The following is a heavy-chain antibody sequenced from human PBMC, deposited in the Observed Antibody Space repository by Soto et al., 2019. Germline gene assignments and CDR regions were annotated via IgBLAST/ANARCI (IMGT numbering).Heavy chain of an antibody. D-gene: IGHD6-13*01. Sequence: GASVKGSCKASGYTFASYDINWVRQATGQGLEWMGWMHPDSGSSGYAQKFQGRVTMTRHTSISTAYMELSSLRSEDTAVYYCARVSWGSWAYTDDSWGQGTLVTVSS. CDR3: ARVSWGSWAYTDDS. V-gene: IGHV1-8*01. CDR2: MHPDSGSS. J-gene: IGHJ4*02. CDR1: GYTFASYD.